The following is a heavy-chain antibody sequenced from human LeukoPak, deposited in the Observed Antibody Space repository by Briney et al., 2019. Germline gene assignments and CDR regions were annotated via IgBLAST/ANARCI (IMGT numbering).Heavy chain of an antibody. D-gene: IGHD2-15*01. CDR1: GFTFSSCG. CDR2: ISGSGGST. J-gene: IGHJ4*02. CDR3: AKQTNLVVVAATHFDY. V-gene: IGHV3-23*01. Sequence: GGSLRLSCAASGFTFSSCGMSWVRQAPGKGQEWVSAISGSGGSTYYADSVKGRFTISRDNSKNTLYLQMNSLRAEDTAVYYCAKQTNLVVVAATHFDYWGQGTLVTVSS.